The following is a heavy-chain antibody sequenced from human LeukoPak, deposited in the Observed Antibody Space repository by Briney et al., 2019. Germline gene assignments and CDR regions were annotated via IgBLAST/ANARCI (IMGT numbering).Heavy chain of an antibody. CDR3: AKDSGEQWPSHAFDI. J-gene: IGHJ3*02. V-gene: IGHV3-23*01. CDR2: ISGSGGNT. CDR1: GFTFSSYA. D-gene: IGHD6-19*01. Sequence: SGGSLRLSCAASGFTFSSYAMSWVRQAPGKGLEWVSTISGSGGNTYYADSVKGRFTISRDNSKNTLYLQMNSLRAEDTAVFYCAKDSGEQWPSHAFDIWGQGTMVTVSS.